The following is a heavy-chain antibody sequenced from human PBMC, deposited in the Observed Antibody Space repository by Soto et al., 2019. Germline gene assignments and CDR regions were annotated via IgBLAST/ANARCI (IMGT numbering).Heavy chain of an antibody. Sequence: TGGSLRLSWAASGFTVSSNYMSRVRQAPGKGLEWVSAIYSGGSTYYADSVKGRFTISRDNSKNTLYLQMNSLRAEDTAVYYCERNYYDSSGYYYGGAFDIWGQGTMVTVSS. CDR2: IYSGGST. J-gene: IGHJ3*02. CDR1: GFTVSSNY. D-gene: IGHD3-22*01. CDR3: ERNYYDSSGYYYGGAFDI. V-gene: IGHV3-66*01.